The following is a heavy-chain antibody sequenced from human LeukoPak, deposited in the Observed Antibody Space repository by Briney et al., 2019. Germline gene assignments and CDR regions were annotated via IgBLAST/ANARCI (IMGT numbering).Heavy chain of an antibody. CDR3: ARGEVATINFDY. CDR2: INHSGST. J-gene: IGHJ4*02. CDR1: GGSFSGYY. Sequence: SETLSLTCAVYGGSFSGYYWSWIRQPPGKGLEWIGEINHSGSTNYNPSLKSRVTISEDTSKNQFSLKLSSVTVADTAVYYCARGEVATINFDYWGQGTLVTVSS. D-gene: IGHD5-12*01. V-gene: IGHV4-34*01.